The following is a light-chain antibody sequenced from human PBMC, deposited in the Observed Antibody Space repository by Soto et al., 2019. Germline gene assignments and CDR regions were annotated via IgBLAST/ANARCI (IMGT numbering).Light chain of an antibody. V-gene: IGLV1-40*01. CDR3: QSYDSSLSGVV. CDR1: SSNIGAGYD. J-gene: IGLJ2*01. CDR2: GYN. Sequence: QAVVTQPPSVSGAPGQRVTISCTGSSSNIGAGYDVHWYQQVPGTAPKLLIYGYNNRPSGVSDRFSGSKSGTSASLAITGLQAEDEADYYCQSYDSSLSGVVFGGGTKLTVL.